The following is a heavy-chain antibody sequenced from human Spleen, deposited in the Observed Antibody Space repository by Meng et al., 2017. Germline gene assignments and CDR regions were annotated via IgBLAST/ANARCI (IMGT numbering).Heavy chain of an antibody. CDR1: EFTFSSYS. Sequence: GESMKISCAGSEFTFSSYSMNWVRQAPGKGLERVSSISSSSSYIYYADSEKGRFTISRDNAKNSLYLQMNSLTAEDTAVYYCARGGGSGGSGNDYWGQGTLVTVSS. D-gene: IGHD6-19*01. CDR2: ISSSSSYI. V-gene: IGHV3-21*01. J-gene: IGHJ4*02. CDR3: ARGGGSGGSGNDY.